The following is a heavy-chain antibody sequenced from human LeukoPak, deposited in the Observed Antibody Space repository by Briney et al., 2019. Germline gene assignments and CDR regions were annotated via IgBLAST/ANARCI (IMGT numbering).Heavy chain of an antibody. CDR1: GASISSYY. CDR3: AREKNGNEPFDY. Sequence: SETLSLTCTVSGASISSYYWSWIRQPPGKGLEWIGYLYNTRNTYYNPSLKSRVTISVDTSKNQFSLKVSSVTAADTAVYYCAREKNGNEPFDYWGQGTLVTVSS. CDR2: LYNTRNT. V-gene: IGHV4-59*01. D-gene: IGHD4-23*01. J-gene: IGHJ4*02.